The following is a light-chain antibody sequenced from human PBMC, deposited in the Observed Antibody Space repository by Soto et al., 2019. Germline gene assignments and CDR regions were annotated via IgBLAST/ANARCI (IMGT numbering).Light chain of an antibody. Sequence: DIQTTQSPSTLSASVGDRVTITCRASQSISSWLAWYQQKPGKAPKLLIYDASSLESGVPSRFSGSGSGTEFTLTISSLQPDDFATYCCQQYTSYSFGGGTKVEIK. CDR1: QSISSW. CDR2: DAS. V-gene: IGKV1-5*01. J-gene: IGKJ4*01. CDR3: QQYTSYS.